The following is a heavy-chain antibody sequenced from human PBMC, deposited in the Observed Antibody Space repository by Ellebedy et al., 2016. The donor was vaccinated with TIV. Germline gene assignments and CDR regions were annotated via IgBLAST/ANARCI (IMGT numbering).Heavy chain of an antibody. V-gene: IGHV3-48*01. CDR2: ISSNAATI. J-gene: IGHJ4*02. CDR1: GFTFSDYS. Sequence: GESLKISCAASGFTFSDYSMNWVRQAPGKGLKWISYISSNAATIHYADSVKGRFTISRDNAKNSLFLQMNSLRAEDTAVYYCESGGSSEWGQGTLVTVSP. CDR3: ESGGSSE. D-gene: IGHD4-23*01.